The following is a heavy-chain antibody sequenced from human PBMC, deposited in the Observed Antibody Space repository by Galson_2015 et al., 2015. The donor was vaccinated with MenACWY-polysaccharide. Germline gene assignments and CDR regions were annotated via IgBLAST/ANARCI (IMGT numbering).Heavy chain of an antibody. D-gene: IGHD3-22*01. CDR3: TTESVGYYDSSGYLFDY. V-gene: IGHV3-15*01. CDR2: IKSKTDGGTT. J-gene: IGHJ4*02. Sequence: ASGFTFSNAWMSWVRQAPGKGLEWVGRIKSKTDGGTTDYAAPVKGRFTISRDDSKNTLYLQMNSLKTEDTAVYYCTTESVGYYDSSGYLFDYWGQGTLVTVSS. CDR1: GFTFSNAW.